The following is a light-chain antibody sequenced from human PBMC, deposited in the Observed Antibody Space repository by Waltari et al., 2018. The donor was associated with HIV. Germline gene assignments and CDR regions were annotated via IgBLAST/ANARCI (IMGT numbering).Light chain of an antibody. CDR2: EVN. CDR3: SSYAGSKNLV. J-gene: IGLJ3*02. CDR1: SSHVGGYTS. Sequence: QSALTQPPSASGSPGQSVTISCPGTSSHVGGYTSVSWYQQYPGKAPNLIIYEVNKRPSGVPDRFSGSKSGNTASLTVSGLQGDDEADYYCSSYAGSKNLVLGGGTKLTVL. V-gene: IGLV2-8*01.